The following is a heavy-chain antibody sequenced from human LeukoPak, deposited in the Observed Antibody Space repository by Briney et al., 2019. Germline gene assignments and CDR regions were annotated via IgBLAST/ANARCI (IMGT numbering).Heavy chain of an antibody. D-gene: IGHD6-13*01. CDR1: GGSFSDYY. J-gene: IGHJ4*02. CDR2: INHSEDT. CDR3: ARLSSWSTRTFDY. Sequence: SETLSLTCAVYGGSFSDYYWSWIRQPPGKGLEWIGEINHSEDTNYNPSLKSRVTISVDTSKSQFSLNLTSVTAADTAVYYCARLSSWSTRTFDYWGQGTLVTVSS. V-gene: IGHV4-34*01.